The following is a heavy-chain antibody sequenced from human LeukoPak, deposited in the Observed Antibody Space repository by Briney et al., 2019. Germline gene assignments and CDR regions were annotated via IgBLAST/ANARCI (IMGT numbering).Heavy chain of an antibody. CDR1: GFTFSSYA. J-gene: IGHJ4*02. CDR2: ISYDGSNK. Sequence: GGSLRLSCAASGFTFSSYAMHWVRQAPGKGLEWVAVISYDGSNKYYADSVKGRFTISRDNSKNTLYLQMNSLRAEDTAVYYCARDMSGYDFWSGYGVDYWGQGTLVTVSS. CDR3: ARDMSGYDFWSGYGVDY. V-gene: IGHV3-30-3*01. D-gene: IGHD3-3*01.